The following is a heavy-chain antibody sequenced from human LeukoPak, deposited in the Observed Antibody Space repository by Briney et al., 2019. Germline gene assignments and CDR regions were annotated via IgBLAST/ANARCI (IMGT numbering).Heavy chain of an antibody. J-gene: IGHJ3*02. V-gene: IGHV1-2*02. D-gene: IGHD1-26*01. CDR1: GYTFTGYY. CDR2: INPNSGGT. Sequence: ASVKVSCKASGYTFTGYYMHWVRQAPGQGLEWMGWINPNSGGTNYAQKFQGRVTMTRDTSISTAYMELRSLRSDDTAVYYCATSGSYYNAFDIWGQGTMVTVSS. CDR3: ATSGSYYNAFDI.